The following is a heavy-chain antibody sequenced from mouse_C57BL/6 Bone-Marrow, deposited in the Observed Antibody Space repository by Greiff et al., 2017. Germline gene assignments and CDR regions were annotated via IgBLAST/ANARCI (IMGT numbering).Heavy chain of an antibody. Sequence: EVQVVESGGGLVQPGESLKLSCESNEYEFPSHDMSWVRKTPEKRLELVAAINSDGGSTYYPDTMERRFIISRDNTKKTLYLQMSSLRSEDTALYYCARRGTTVVATDWYFDVWGTGTTVTVSS. CDR2: INSDGGST. D-gene: IGHD1-1*01. CDR3: ARRGTTVVATDWYFDV. J-gene: IGHJ1*03. V-gene: IGHV5-2*01. CDR1: EYEFPSHD.